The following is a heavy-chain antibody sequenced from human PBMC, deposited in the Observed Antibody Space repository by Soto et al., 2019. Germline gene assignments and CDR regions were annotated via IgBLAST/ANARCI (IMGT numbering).Heavy chain of an antibody. V-gene: IGHV3-15*07. CDR2: IKSKTDGGTT. CDR1: GFTFSNAW. CDR3: TTEVEYCSGGSCHLSDY. D-gene: IGHD2-15*01. Sequence: EVQLVESGGGLVKPGGSLSLSCAASGFTFSNAWMNWVRQATGKGLEWVGRIKSKTDGGTTDYAAPVKGRFTISRDDSKNTLYLRMNSLKTDDTAVYYCTTEVEYCSGGSCHLSDYWCQGTLVTVSS. J-gene: IGHJ4*02.